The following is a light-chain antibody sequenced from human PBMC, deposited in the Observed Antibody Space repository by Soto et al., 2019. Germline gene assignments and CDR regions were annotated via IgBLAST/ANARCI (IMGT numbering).Light chain of an antibody. CDR1: QSVSSY. V-gene: IGKV3-11*01. J-gene: IGKJ4*01. CDR2: DAS. CDR3: QKRSNWPLT. Sequence: EIVLTQSPATLSLSPGERATLSCRASQSVSSYLAWYQQKPGQAPRLLIYDASNRATGIPARFSGGGSGTDFTLTISSLEPEDFAVYYCQKRSNWPLTFGGGTKVDIK.